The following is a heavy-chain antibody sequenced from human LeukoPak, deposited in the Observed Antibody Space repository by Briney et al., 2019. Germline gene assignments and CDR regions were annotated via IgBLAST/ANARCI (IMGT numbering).Heavy chain of an antibody. CDR3: ARGAAAGNSFDY. CDR2: IYHSGST. Sequence: PSETLSLTCTVSGGSVSSGSYYWSWIRQPPGKGLEWIGYIYHSGSTNYNPSLKSRVTMSVDTSKNQFSLKLSSVTAADTAVYYCARGAAAGNSFDYWGQGTLVTVSS. J-gene: IGHJ4*02. V-gene: IGHV4-61*01. CDR1: GGSVSSGSYY. D-gene: IGHD6-13*01.